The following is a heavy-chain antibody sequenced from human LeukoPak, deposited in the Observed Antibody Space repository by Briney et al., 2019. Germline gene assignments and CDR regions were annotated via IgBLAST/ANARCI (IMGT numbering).Heavy chain of an antibody. CDR3: ARAKAYYFDY. V-gene: IGHV1-2*02. Sequence: GASVKVSCKASGYTFAGHYMHWVRQAPGQGLEWMGWINPNSGGTNYAQKFQGRVTMTRDTSISTAYMELSSLGSDDTAVYYCARAKAYYFDYWGQGALVTVSS. CDR2: INPNSGGT. J-gene: IGHJ4*02. CDR1: GYTFAGHY.